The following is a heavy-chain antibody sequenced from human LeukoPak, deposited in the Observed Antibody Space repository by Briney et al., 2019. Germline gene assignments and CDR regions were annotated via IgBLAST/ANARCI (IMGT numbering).Heavy chain of an antibody. V-gene: IGHV1-18*01. Sequence: ASVKVSCKASGYTFTSYGISWVRQAPGQGLEWMGWISAHNAHTNYAQKFQGRVTMTTDTSTSTAYMELRGLRSDDTAIYYCAREGDFCTSNTCYSWFDPWGQGTLVTVSP. CDR1: GYTFTSYG. CDR2: ISAHNAHT. CDR3: AREGDFCTSNTCYSWFDP. D-gene: IGHD2-2*01. J-gene: IGHJ5*02.